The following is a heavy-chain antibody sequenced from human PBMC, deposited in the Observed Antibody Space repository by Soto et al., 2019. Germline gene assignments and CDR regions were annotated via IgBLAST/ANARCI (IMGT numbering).Heavy chain of an antibody. CDR1: GYTYTSYY. CDR3: ARGTWDSSGWYTFPFDY. CDR2: IIPIVGRA. J-gene: IGHJ4*02. Sequence: ASVKVSCKASGYTYTSYYMHWVRQATGQGLEWMGGIIPIVGRANYAQKFQGRVTMTADESTSTAYMELSSLRSEDTAVYYCARGTWDSSGWYTFPFDYWGQGTVVTVSS. V-gene: IGHV1-69*13. D-gene: IGHD6-19*01.